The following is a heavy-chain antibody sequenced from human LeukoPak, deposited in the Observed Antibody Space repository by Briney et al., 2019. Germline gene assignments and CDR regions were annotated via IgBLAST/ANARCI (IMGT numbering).Heavy chain of an antibody. CDR3: AREPRITMVRGVIIGYFDY. Sequence: PQTLSLTCTVSGGSISSGGYYWSWIRQHPGKGLEWIGYIYYSGSTYYNPSLKSRVTISVDTSKNQFSLKLSSVTAADTAVYYCAREPRITMVRGVIIGYFDYWGQGTLVTVSS. D-gene: IGHD3-10*01. J-gene: IGHJ4*02. CDR2: IYYSGST. V-gene: IGHV4-31*03. CDR1: GGSISSGGYY.